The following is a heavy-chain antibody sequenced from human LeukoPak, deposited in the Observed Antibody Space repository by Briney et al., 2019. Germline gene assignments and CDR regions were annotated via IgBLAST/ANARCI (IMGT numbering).Heavy chain of an antibody. J-gene: IGHJ3*02. D-gene: IGHD3-22*01. CDR3: ARAPPGGYYPGAFDI. V-gene: IGHV3-53*01. CDR1: GFTVSSNH. CDR2: IYSGGTS. Sequence: QPGGSLRLSCAASGFTVSSNHMSWVRQAPGKGLEWVSVIYSGGTSYYADSVKGRFTISRDNSKNTLYLQVNSLRAEDTAVYYCARAPPGGYYPGAFDIWGQGTMVTVSS.